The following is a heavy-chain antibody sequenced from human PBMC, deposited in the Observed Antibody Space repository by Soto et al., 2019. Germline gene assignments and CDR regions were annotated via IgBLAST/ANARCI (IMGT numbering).Heavy chain of an antibody. CDR3: ARGQIMTRGY. CDR2: ISYDGSNK. D-gene: IGHD3-16*01. CDR1: GFTFSSYA. Sequence: QVQLVESGGGVVQPGRSLRLSCAASGFTFSSYAMHWVRQAPGKGLEWVAVISYDGSNKYYADSVKGRFTISRDNSKNTLYLQMNSLRAEDTAVYYCARGQIMTRGYWGQGTLDTVSS. V-gene: IGHV3-30-3*01. J-gene: IGHJ4*02.